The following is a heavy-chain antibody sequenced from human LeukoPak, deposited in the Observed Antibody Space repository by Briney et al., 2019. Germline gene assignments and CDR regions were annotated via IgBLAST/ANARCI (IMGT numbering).Heavy chain of an antibody. CDR1: GFTFSSYA. Sequence: GGSLRLSCAASGFTFSSYAMHWVRQAPGKGLEYVSAITGNGDSTYYANSVKGRFTISRDNSKNTLYLQMNSLRVEDTAVYYCAKRYCRGGSCTHYYYYGMDVWGQGTTVTVSS. CDR3: AKRYCRGGSCTHYYYYGMDV. CDR2: ITGNGDST. J-gene: IGHJ6*02. V-gene: IGHV3-64*01. D-gene: IGHD2-15*01.